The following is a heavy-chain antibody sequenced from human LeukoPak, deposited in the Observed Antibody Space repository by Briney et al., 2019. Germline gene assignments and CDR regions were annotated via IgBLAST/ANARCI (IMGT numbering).Heavy chain of an antibody. D-gene: IGHD3-22*01. Sequence: GGSLRLSCAASGFTFSRYSMNWVRQAPGKGLEWVSSINSSSYIYYADSLKGRFTISRDHAKNTLHPQINSLRAEDTAVYYCARAQRRGITMIVVAPGGIWGQGTMVTVSS. CDR3: ARAQRRGITMIVVAPGGI. CDR2: INSSSYI. CDR1: GFTFSRYS. J-gene: IGHJ3*02. V-gene: IGHV3-21*01.